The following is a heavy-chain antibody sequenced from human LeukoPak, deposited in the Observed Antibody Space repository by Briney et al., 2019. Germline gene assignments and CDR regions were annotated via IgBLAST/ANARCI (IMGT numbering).Heavy chain of an antibody. V-gene: IGHV3-23*01. Sequence: PGGSLRLSCGASGLTFSSYAMSWVRQAPGKGLEWVSAISGSGGSSYYADSVKGRFTISRDNSKNTLYLQMNSLRAEDTAVYYCAKDSSVKSRAIFDYWGQGTLVTVSS. CDR2: ISGSGGSS. J-gene: IGHJ4*02. CDR1: GLTFSSYA. D-gene: IGHD4-17*01. CDR3: AKDSSVKSRAIFDY.